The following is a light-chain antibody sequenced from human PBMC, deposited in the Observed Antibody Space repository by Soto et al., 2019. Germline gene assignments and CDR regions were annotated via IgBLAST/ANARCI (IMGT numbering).Light chain of an antibody. CDR1: QSIFYSSNNKNY. CDR3: QQYYSSPTWT. CDR2: WAS. V-gene: IGKV4-1*01. Sequence: DIVMTQSPDSLAVSLGERATINCKSSQSIFYSSNNKNYLAWYQQKPGQPPKLLIYWASTRESGVTDRFSGSGSGTDFTLTISSLQAEDVAVYYCQQYYSSPTWTFGQGTKVEIK. J-gene: IGKJ1*01.